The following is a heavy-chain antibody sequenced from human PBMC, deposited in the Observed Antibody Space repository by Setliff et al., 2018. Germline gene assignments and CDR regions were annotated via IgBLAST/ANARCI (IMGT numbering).Heavy chain of an antibody. J-gene: IGHJ4*02. Sequence: SETLSLTCTVSGDSISDASIMAWIRQAPGKGLEWIGHVYYSGAANYNPSLKSRVTISIDTSKDQFPLKLISMTAADTAVYYCARGRNIAARLLDSWGQGTLVTVSS. D-gene: IGHD6-6*01. CDR1: GDSISDAS. V-gene: IGHV4-59*12. CDR2: VYYSGAA. CDR3: ARGRNIAARLLDS.